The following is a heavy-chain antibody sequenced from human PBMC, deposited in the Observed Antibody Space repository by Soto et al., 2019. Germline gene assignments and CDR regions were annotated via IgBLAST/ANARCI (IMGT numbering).Heavy chain of an antibody. CDR1: GYTFSVYY. V-gene: IGHV1-2*02. D-gene: IGHD2-2*01. CDR2: INPNRGGT. CDR3: ARSLTEGYCTITGCYTRPLYGMDV. Sequence: ASVKVSCRASGYTFSVYYIHWLRQAPGQGLEWMGLINPNRGGTNYAQKFQGRVTVTRDTTTSTAYMDLSRLTSDDTAVYYCARSLTEGYCTITGCYTRPLYGMDVWGQGTTVTVSS. J-gene: IGHJ6*02.